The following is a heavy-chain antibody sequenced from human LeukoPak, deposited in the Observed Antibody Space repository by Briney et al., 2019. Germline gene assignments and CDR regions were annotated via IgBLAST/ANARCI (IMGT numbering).Heavy chain of an antibody. CDR3: AKGRAPYSFGPGFDY. V-gene: IGHV3-23*01. CDR2: ISGSGGTT. D-gene: IGHD5-18*01. Sequence: GGSLRLSCAASGFTVSSNYMSWVRQAPGKGLEWVSGISGSGGTTYYGDSVKGLFTISRDNSKNTLYLQMNSLRAEDTAVYYCAKGRAPYSFGPGFDYWGQGTLVTVSS. J-gene: IGHJ4*02. CDR1: GFTVSSNY.